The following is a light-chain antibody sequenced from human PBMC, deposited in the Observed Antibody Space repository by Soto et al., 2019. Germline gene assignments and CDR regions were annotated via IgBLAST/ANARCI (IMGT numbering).Light chain of an antibody. J-gene: IGKJ5*01. V-gene: IGKV3-11*01. Sequence: IVVTVSTGNRSVSQRERCTLSCRASQSGSSNLAGYHQKPGQAPRLLSYDESNRVTGIPARFSGSGSGTDFTLTISSLEHEDFSAYYCQQRSNWSPLTFGQGTRLEIK. CDR1: QSGSSN. CDR3: QQRSNWSPLT. CDR2: DES.